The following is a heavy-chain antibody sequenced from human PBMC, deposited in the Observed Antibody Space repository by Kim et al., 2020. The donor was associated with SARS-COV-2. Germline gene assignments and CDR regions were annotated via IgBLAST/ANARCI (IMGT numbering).Heavy chain of an antibody. CDR3: ATYGGNSGFDY. CDR2: IYYSGST. J-gene: IGHJ4*02. CDR1: GVSISRYF. D-gene: IGHD7-27*01. Sequence: SETLSLTCSVSGVSISRYFWNWLRQPPGKGLEWIGYIYYSGSTNYNPSLKGRVTISLDTPKNQFSLRLNSVTAADTAVYYCATYGGNSGFDYWGQGTLVT. V-gene: IGHV4-59*13.